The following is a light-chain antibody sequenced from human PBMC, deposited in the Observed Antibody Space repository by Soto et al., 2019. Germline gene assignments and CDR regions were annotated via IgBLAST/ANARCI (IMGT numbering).Light chain of an antibody. CDR1: SSNIGSNY. Sequence: YVLNQPPSASGTPGQRVTISCSGISSNIGSNYVYWYQQLPGTAPKLLIYRNNQRPSGVPDRFSGSKSGTSASLAISGLRSGDEAGYYCAAWDDSLSGPVVFGGGTKLTVL. J-gene: IGLJ2*01. V-gene: IGLV1-47*01. CDR3: AAWDDSLSGPVV. CDR2: RNN.